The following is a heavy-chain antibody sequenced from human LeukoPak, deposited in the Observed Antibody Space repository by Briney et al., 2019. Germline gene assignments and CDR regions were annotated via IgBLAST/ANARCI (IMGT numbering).Heavy chain of an antibody. D-gene: IGHD3-22*01. CDR1: GYTFSGYY. V-gene: IGHV1-2*02. CDR3: ARLFNYDSSDYTFDY. CDR2: INPNSGGT. Sequence: ASVKVSCTASGYTFSGYYLHWVRQAPGQGLEWMGWINPNSGGTKYAQNFQGRVTMTRDTSISTAYMELSRLRSDDTAVYYCARLFNYDSSDYTFDYWGQGTLVTVSS. J-gene: IGHJ4*02.